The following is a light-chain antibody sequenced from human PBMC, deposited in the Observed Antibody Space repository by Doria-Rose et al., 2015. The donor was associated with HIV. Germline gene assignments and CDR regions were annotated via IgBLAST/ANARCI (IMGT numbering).Light chain of an antibody. J-gene: IGKJ4*01. Sequence: DIRVTQSPSSLSASVGDRVTITCRASQSTGSFLNWYQQKPGKAPKLLIHAASSLQNGVPSTFSGSGSGTDFTLTISSLQPEDFATYFCQQNYSTPLTFGGGTKVEIK. V-gene: IGKV1-39*01. CDR3: QQNYSTPLT. CDR1: QSTGSF. CDR2: AAS.